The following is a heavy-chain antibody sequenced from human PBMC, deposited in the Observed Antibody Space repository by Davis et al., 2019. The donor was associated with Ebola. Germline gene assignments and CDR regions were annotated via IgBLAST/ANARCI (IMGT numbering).Heavy chain of an antibody. CDR3: ASAGPRVSYGDYREPEDPMDV. CDR2: ISAYNGNT. CDR1: GYTFTSYG. D-gene: IGHD4-17*01. J-gene: IGHJ6*02. V-gene: IGHV1-18*01. Sequence: ASVKVSCKASGYTFTSYGISWVRQAPGQGLEWMGWISAYNGNTNYAQKLQGRVTMTTDTSTSTAYMELRSLRSDDTAVYYCASAGPRVSYGDYREPEDPMDVWGQGTTVTVSS.